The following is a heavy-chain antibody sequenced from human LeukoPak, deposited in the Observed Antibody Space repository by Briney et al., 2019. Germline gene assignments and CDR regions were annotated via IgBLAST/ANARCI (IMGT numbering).Heavy chain of an antibody. J-gene: IGHJ4*02. V-gene: IGHV4-39*07. Sequence: PSETLSLTCTVSGGSISSSSYYWGWIRQPPGKGLEWVGSIYYSGSTYYNPSLKSRVTISVDTSKNQFSLKLSSVTAADTAVYYCARDKAGPIGGVDYWGQGTLVTVSS. CDR1: GGSISSSSYY. D-gene: IGHD1-26*01. CDR2: IYYSGST. CDR3: ARDKAGPIGGVDY.